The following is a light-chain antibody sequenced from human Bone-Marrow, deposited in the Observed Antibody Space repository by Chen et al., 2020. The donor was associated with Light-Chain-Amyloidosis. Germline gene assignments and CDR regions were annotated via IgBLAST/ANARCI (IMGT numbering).Light chain of an antibody. CDR3: SSYTITNTLV. CDR1: SSDVGGDNH. V-gene: IGLV2-14*01. Sequence: QSALTQPASVSGSPGQSLTISCTGTSSDVGGDNHVSWYQQHPEKAPKLMIYEVTNRPSWVPDRFSGSKSDNTASLTISGLQTEDEADDFCSSYTITNTLVFGSGTRVTVL. J-gene: IGLJ1*01. CDR2: EVT.